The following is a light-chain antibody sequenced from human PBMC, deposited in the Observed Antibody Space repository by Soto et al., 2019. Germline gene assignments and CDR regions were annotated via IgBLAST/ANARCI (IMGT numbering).Light chain of an antibody. CDR3: RQSTNWPVT. CDR2: GAS. Sequence: EIVVNHTPSAVSFAAGERSTLSSRASQSVSSNLAWYQQKPGQAPRLLIYGASTRATGIPARFSGGGSGTELSLTFGSRQSADFVVYSCRQSTNWPVTFGQGTKVDIK. CDR1: QSVSSN. J-gene: IGKJ1*01. V-gene: IGKV3-15*01.